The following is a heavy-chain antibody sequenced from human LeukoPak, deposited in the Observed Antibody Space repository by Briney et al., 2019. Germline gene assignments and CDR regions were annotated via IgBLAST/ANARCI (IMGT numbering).Heavy chain of an antibody. J-gene: IGHJ5*02. CDR3: AGSYDFWSGYDPGFDP. V-gene: IGHV4-59*01. Sequence: PSETLSLTCTVSGGSISSYYWSWIRQPPGKGLEWIGYIYYSGSTNYNPSLKSRVTISVDTSKNQFSLKLSSVTAADTAVYYCAGSYDFWSGYDPGFDPWGQGTLVTVSS. D-gene: IGHD3-3*01. CDR2: IYYSGST. CDR1: GGSISSYY.